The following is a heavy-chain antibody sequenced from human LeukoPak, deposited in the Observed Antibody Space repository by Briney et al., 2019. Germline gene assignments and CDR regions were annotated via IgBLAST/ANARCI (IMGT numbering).Heavy chain of an antibody. Sequence: SETLSLTCAVYGGSFSGYYWSWIRQPPGKGLEWIGEINHSGSTNYNPSLKSRVTISVDTSKNQFSLKLSSVTAADTAVYYCARERLWSSGYPFPFSHYYMDVWGKGTTVTVSS. V-gene: IGHV4-34*01. CDR1: GGSFSGYY. J-gene: IGHJ6*03. D-gene: IGHD3-22*01. CDR2: INHSGST. CDR3: ARERLWSSGYPFPFSHYYMDV.